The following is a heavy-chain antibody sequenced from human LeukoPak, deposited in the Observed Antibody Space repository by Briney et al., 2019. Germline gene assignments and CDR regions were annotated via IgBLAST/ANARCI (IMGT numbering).Heavy chain of an antibody. CDR1: GGSISSSSYY. CDR2: INHSGST. D-gene: IGHD3-22*01. V-gene: IGHV4-39*07. CDR3: ARTSAYYYDSSGYPPFDY. J-gene: IGHJ4*02. Sequence: SETLSLTCTVSGGSISSSSYYWSWIRQPPGKGLEWIGEINHSGSTNYNPSLKSRVTISVDTSKNQFSLKLSSVTAADTAVYYCARTSAYYYDSSGYPPFDYWGQGTLVTVSS.